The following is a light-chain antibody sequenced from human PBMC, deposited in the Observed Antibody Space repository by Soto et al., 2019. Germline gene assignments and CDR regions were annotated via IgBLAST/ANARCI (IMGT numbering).Light chain of an antibody. CDR2: AAS. CDR3: QQSYSTPRT. CDR1: QSISKY. Sequence: IQVTQSPSSLSASVGDRVTMICRASQSISKYLNWYQHNPGKAPKLLIYAASSLQSGVPSRFSGRGSGTDFTLTISSLQPEDFATYYCQQSYSTPRTFGQGTKVDI. J-gene: IGKJ1*01. V-gene: IGKV1-39*01.